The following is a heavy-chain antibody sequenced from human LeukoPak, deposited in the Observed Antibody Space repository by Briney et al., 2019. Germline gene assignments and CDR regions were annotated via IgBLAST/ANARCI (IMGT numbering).Heavy chain of an antibody. V-gene: IGHV4-34*01. CDR2: INDSGAT. CDR3: ARGRGVQSDYFDY. D-gene: IGHD3-10*01. J-gene: IGHJ4*02. CDR1: GGSFSGYY. Sequence: SETLSLTCGVYGGSFSGYYWTWIRQAPGKGLEWIGEINDSGATNYNPSPKSRVTISVDTSKNQFSLKLSSLTAADTAVYYCARGRGVQSDYFDYWGQGTLVTVSS.